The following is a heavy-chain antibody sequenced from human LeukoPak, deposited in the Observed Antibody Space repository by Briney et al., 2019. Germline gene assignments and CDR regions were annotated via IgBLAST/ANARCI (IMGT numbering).Heavy chain of an antibody. CDR1: GGSVSSGSYY. CDR2: VNYSGST. Sequence: SETLSLTCTVSGGSVSSGSYYWSWIRQPPGKGLEWIGYVNYSGSTNYNPSLKSRVTISLDASKNQFSLKLSSVTAADTAVYYCARDNYYEGAFDVWGQGTMVTVSS. V-gene: IGHV4-61*01. CDR3: ARDNYYEGAFDV. D-gene: IGHD3-22*01. J-gene: IGHJ3*01.